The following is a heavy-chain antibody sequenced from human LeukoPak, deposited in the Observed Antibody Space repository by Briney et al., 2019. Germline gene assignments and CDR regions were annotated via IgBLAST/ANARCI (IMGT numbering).Heavy chain of an antibody. CDR3: ARRGPNSGSSRGWNFDL. CDR1: GGSISGYY. Sequence: SETLSLTCTVSGGSISGYYWSWIRQPPGKRLEWIGYIHYRGTGDSNPSLRSRVSMSVDTSKNQFSLKMRSLTASDTAMYYCARRGPNSGSSRGWNFDLWGRGTLLTVSS. CDR2: IHYRGTG. D-gene: IGHD5-12*01. J-gene: IGHJ2*01. V-gene: IGHV4-59*08.